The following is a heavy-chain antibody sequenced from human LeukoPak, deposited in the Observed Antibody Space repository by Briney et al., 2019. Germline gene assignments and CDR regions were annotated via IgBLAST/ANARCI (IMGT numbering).Heavy chain of an antibody. CDR1: GYTFSSYT. Sequence: ASVTVSCKASGYTFSSYTMNWVRQAPGQELEWMGWINTNTGNPTYAQDYTGRFVFSLDTSVSTTYLQISRLKAEDTAVYYCASGPSYSGSNEYFDSWGQGTLVTVSS. CDR3: ASGPSYSGSNEYFDS. D-gene: IGHD1-26*01. V-gene: IGHV7-4-1*02. J-gene: IGHJ4*02. CDR2: INTNTGNP.